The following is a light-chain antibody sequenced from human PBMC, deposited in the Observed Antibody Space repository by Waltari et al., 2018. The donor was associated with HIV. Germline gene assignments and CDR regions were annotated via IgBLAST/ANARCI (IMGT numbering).Light chain of an antibody. CDR3: HQYFSVFPST. J-gene: IGKJ4*01. V-gene: IGKV4-1*01. Sequence: IVMTQSPDSLPLSLCERATTNCTSNWSVPHSPNNRNYLAWYQQKPGQSPGLLLYWASTRESGVPARFIGGGSETDFTLTITNVQAEDAAVYYCHQYFSVFPSTFGGGTTVEI. CDR2: WAS. CDR1: WSVPHSPNNRNY.